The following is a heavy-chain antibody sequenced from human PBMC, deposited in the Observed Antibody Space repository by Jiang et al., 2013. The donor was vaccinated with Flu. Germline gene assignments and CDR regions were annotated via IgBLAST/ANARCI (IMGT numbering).Heavy chain of an antibody. CDR3: ARAWFGELSYFDY. CDR2: VYYSGNT. D-gene: IGHD3-10*01. Sequence: LLKPSETLSLTCTVSGGSISSYYWSWIRQPPGKGLEWIGYVYYSGNTNYNPSLKSRVTISVDTSKNQFSLKVRSVTAADTAVYYCARAWFGELSYFDYWGQGTRVTVSS. V-gene: IGHV4-59*01. J-gene: IGHJ4*02. CDR1: GGSISSYY.